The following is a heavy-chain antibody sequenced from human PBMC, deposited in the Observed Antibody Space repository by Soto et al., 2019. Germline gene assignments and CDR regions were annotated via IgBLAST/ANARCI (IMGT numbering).Heavy chain of an antibody. Sequence: EVQLLESGGGLVQPGGSLRLSCAASGFAFSSYAMSWVRQAPGKGLEWVSGIRDSGGSTYYADSVKGRFNITSDNSRNTLCLKMGSLRAEDTAVYYCANGISGSSLLPHWGQGTLVTVSS. D-gene: IGHD1-26*01. J-gene: IGHJ4*02. CDR2: IRDSGGST. CDR3: ANGISGSSLLPH. CDR1: GFAFSSYA. V-gene: IGHV3-23*01.